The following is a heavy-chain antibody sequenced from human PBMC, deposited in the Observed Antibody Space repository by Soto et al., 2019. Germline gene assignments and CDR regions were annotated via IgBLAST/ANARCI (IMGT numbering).Heavy chain of an antibody. J-gene: IGHJ3*02. CDR2: IYYSGST. CDR3: ARAGGRYGIVAVDI. CDR1: GGSISSYY. D-gene: IGHD4-17*01. V-gene: IGHV4-59*01. Sequence: QVQLQESGPGLVKPSETLSLTCTVSGGSISSYYWSWIRQPTGKGLERIGYIYYSGSTNYTPSLKSRVTISVDTSKSQCSLKLSSVTAADTAVYYCARAGGRYGIVAVDIWGQGTMVTVSS.